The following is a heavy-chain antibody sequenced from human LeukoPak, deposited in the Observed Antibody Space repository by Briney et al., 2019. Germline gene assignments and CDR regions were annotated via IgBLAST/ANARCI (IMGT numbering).Heavy chain of an antibody. D-gene: IGHD3-3*01. V-gene: IGHV3-53*01. CDR1: GFTVSSNY. CDR3: ARGDFWSGYSHFDY. Sequence: GRSLRLSCAASGFTVSSNYMSWVRQAPGKGLEWVSVIYSGGSTYYADSVKGRFTISRDNSKNTLYLQMNSLRAEDTAVYYCARGDFWSGYSHFDYWGQGTLVTVSS. J-gene: IGHJ4*02. CDR2: IYSGGST.